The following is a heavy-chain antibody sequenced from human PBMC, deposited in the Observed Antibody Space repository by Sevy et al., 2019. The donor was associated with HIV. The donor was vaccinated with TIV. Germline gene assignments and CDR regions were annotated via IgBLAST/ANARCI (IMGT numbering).Heavy chain of an antibody. J-gene: IGHJ3*02. V-gene: IGHV3-15*01. CDR2: IKSKTDGGTT. CDR1: GFTFSNAW. Sequence: GGSLRLSCAASGFTFSNAWMSWVRQAPGKGLEWVGRIKSKTDGGTTDYAAPVKGRFTISRDDSKNTLYLQMNSLKTGDTAVYYCTTDAAGIVVVITGDAFDIWGQGTMVTVSS. D-gene: IGHD3-22*01. CDR3: TTDAAGIVVVITGDAFDI.